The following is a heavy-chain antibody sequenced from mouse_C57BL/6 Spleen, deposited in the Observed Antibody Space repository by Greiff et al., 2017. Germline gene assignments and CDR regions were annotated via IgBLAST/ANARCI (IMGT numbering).Heavy chain of an antibody. CDR1: GYTFTDHT. CDR3: ARDVGSSYFDC. V-gene: IGHV1-78*01. CDR2: IYPRDGRT. D-gene: IGHD1-1*01. J-gene: IGHJ2*01. Sequence: QVQLQQSDAELVKPGASVKISCKASGYTFTDHTIHWMKQRPEQGLEWIGYIYPRDGRTKYNEKFKGKATLTADKSSSTAYMQLNSLTSEDAAVYFCARDVGSSYFDCWGQGTTLSVSS.